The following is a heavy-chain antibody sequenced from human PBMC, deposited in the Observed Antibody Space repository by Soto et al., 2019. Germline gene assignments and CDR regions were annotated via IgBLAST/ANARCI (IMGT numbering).Heavy chain of an antibody. CDR2: INHSGST. J-gene: IGHJ5*02. CDR1: GGSFSGYY. V-gene: IGHV4-34*01. D-gene: IGHD3-3*01. CDR3: VRGRDEFWSGYYRRRFDH. Sequence: PSETMSLTCAVYGGSFSGYYWSWIRQPPGKGLEWIGEINHSGSTNYNPSLKSRVTISVDTSKNQFSLKLSSVTAADTAVYYCVRGRDEFWSGYYRRRFDHWGPGTLVTVSS.